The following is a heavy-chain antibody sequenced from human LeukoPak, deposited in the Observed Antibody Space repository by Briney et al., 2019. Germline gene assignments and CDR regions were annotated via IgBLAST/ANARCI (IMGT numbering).Heavy chain of an antibody. D-gene: IGHD4-17*01. V-gene: IGHV3-23*01. CDR3: APLGVNTVTLPSDVY. CDR1: AFTFTNYA. Sequence: AGSLSLSWAPSAFTFTNYAMGCVRQVPGRGREWHWAITHIGGTTYYADSVEGRFTISSDNSKNTLYLQMNNLRAEDTAVYYCAPLGVNTVTLPSDVYWGQGTLVTVSS. J-gene: IGHJ4*02. CDR2: ITHIGGTT.